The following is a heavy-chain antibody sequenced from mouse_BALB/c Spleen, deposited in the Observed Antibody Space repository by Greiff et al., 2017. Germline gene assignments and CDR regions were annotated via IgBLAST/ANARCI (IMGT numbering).Heavy chain of an antibody. CDR2: IYPGSGST. Sequence: LQQPGSELVRPGASVKLSCKASGYTFTSYWMHWVKQRPGQGLEWIGNIYPGSGSTNYDEKFKSKATLTVDTSSSTAYMQLSSLTSEDSAVYYCTRGAFLLRLREDYFDYWGQGTTL. V-gene: IGHV1S22*01. CDR1: GYTFTSYW. D-gene: IGHD1-2*01. CDR3: TRGAFLLRLREDYFDY. J-gene: IGHJ2*01.